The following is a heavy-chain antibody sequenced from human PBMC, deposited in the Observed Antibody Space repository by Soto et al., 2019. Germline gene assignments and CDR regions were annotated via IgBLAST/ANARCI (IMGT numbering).Heavy chain of an antibody. CDR3: AGSYGSGSYSNDAFDI. V-gene: IGHV1-18*01. CDR2: IGAYNGNT. Sequence: ASVKVSCKASGYTFTSYGISWVRQAPGHGLEWMGWIGAYNGNTNYAQKLQGRVTMTTDTSTSTAYMELRSLRSDDTAVYYCAGSYGSGSYSNDAFDIWGQGTMVTVSS. CDR1: GYTFTSYG. D-gene: IGHD3-10*01. J-gene: IGHJ3*02.